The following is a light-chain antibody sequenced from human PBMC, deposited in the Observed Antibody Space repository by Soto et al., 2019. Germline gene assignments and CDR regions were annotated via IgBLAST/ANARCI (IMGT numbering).Light chain of an antibody. CDR3: QQSSSTPHT. V-gene: IGKV1-39*01. Sequence: DIQMTQSPSSLSASLGDRVTITCRASQTINNYLHWYQQRPGEAPKLLIYSASNLQTGVPPRFSGSGSGTHFTLTNSSLQPEGFATDYWQQSSSTPHTFGQGTIVEIK. CDR1: QTINNY. CDR2: SAS. J-gene: IGKJ2*01.